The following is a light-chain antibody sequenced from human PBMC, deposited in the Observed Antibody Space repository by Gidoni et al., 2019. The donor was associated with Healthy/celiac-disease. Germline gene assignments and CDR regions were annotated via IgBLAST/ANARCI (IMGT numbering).Light chain of an antibody. CDR1: SSNIGAGDD. CDR3: QSYDSSLSAYVV. Sequence: QPVLTQPPSVSGAPGQRVTISCTGSSSNIGAGDDVPWYQQLPGTAPKLLIYGNSNRPSGVPDRFSGSKSGTSASLAITGLQAEDEADYYCQSYDSSLSAYVVFGGGTKLTVL. V-gene: IGLV1-40*01. CDR2: GNS. J-gene: IGLJ2*01.